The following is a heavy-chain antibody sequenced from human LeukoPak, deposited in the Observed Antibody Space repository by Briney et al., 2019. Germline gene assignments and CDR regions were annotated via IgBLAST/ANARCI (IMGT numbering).Heavy chain of an antibody. Sequence: GGSLRLSCAASGFTFSSYAMTWVRQAPGKGLEWVSAIRGDAGSTGYADSVKGRFTISRDNAKNSLYLQMNSLRVEDTALYYCARVWAWGSGNYFDNWGQGTLVTVSS. D-gene: IGHD7-27*01. CDR3: ARVWAWGSGNYFDN. CDR2: IRGDAGST. CDR1: GFTFSSYA. J-gene: IGHJ4*02. V-gene: IGHV3-20*04.